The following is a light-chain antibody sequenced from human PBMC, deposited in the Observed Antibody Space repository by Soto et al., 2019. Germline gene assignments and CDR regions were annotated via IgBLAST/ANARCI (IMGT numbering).Light chain of an antibody. CDR1: QDVGKW. V-gene: IGKV1-12*01. Sequence: QMTLSQPSVSASVGDRVTITCRASQDVGKWLAWYQQKPGKAPTLLIHGASSLQSGVPPRYSCSGHGTDFTRTICRLQAEDVVPYYCPHSTSFPITFGQGTRLEIK. CDR2: GAS. J-gene: IGKJ5*01. CDR3: PHSTSFPIT.